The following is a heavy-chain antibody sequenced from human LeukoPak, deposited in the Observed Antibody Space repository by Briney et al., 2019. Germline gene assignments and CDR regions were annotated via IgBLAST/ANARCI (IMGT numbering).Heavy chain of an antibody. CDR2: FDPEDGEA. Sequence: ASVKVSCKVSGYTLTELSMHWVRQAPGKGLEWMGGFDPEDGEAIYAQKFQGRVTMTEDTSTDTAYMELSSLRSEDTAVYYCATGLRGSYYYFDYWGQGTLVTVSS. CDR3: ATGLRGSYYYFDY. J-gene: IGHJ4*02. CDR1: GYTLTELS. V-gene: IGHV1-24*01. D-gene: IGHD1-26*01.